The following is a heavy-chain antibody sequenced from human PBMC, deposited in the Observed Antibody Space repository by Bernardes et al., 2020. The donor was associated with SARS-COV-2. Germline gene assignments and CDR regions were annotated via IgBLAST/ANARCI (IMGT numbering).Heavy chain of an antibody. CDR1: GGSFRGYY. V-gene: IGHV4-34*01. Sequence: SETLSRTCAVYGGSFRGYYWSWIRQSPGQGLEWIGEINHSGSTNYNPSLKSRVTISEDTSKNQFSLKLTSVTAADTAVYYCARGQFDYYGSGSYYLDSWGQGTLVTVSS. CDR3: ARGQFDYYGSGSYYLDS. D-gene: IGHD3-10*01. CDR2: INHSGST. J-gene: IGHJ4*02.